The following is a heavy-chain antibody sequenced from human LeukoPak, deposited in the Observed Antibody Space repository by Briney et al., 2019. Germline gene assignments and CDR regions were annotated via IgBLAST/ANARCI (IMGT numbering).Heavy chain of an antibody. J-gene: IGHJ4*02. CDR3: VTDPYTTTDDNNFEPQGAY. CDR2: FDPEDGET. CDR1: GYTLTRLS. V-gene: IGHV1-24*01. Sequence: AAVKVSCKAPGYTLTRLSIHWVRQPSGKGLEWMGAFDPEDGETIYAQEFQGRATMTADTSADTAYMELSSLTSDDTAVYYCVTDPYTTTDDNNFEPQGAYWGQGTLVTVSS. D-gene: IGHD5-24*01.